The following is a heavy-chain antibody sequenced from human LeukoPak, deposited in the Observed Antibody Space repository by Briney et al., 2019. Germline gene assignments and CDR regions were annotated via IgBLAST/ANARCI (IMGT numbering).Heavy chain of an antibody. V-gene: IGHV1-69*13. J-gene: IGHJ4*02. CDR3: ARGLDTAMVNFDY. Sequence: SVKVSCKASGGTFSSYAISWVRQAPGQGLKWMGGIIPIFGTANYAQKFQGRVTITADESTSTAYMELSSLRSEDTAVYYCARGLDTAMVNFDYWGQGTLVTVSS. D-gene: IGHD5-18*01. CDR1: GGTFSSYA. CDR2: IIPIFGTA.